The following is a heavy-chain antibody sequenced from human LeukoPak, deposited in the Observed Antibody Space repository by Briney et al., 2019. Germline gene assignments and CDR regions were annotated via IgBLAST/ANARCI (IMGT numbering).Heavy chain of an antibody. CDR1: GFTVSSNY. J-gene: IGHJ4*02. CDR2: IYSGGST. V-gene: IGHV3-66*02. CDR3: ARVQRNYDFWSGYYPFDS. Sequence: GGSLRLSCAASGFTVSSNYMSWVRQAPGKGLEWVSVIYSGGSTYYADSVKGRFTISRDNYKNTLYLQMNSLRAEDTAVYYCARVQRNYDFWSGYYPFDSWGQGTLVTVSS. D-gene: IGHD3-3*01.